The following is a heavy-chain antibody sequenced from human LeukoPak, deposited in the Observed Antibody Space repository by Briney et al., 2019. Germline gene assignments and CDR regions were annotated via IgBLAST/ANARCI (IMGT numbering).Heavy chain of an antibody. Sequence: GGSLRLSCTASGFTVSSNYMTWVRQAPGKGLVCVSLIHSGGTTDYADSVKGRFTISRDNSKNMLYLQMNSLRVEDTAVYYCAAKWLLRRYWGQGTLVTVSS. CDR3: AAKWLLRRY. CDR1: GFTVSSNY. D-gene: IGHD3-22*01. CDR2: IHSGGTT. V-gene: IGHV3-66*01. J-gene: IGHJ4*02.